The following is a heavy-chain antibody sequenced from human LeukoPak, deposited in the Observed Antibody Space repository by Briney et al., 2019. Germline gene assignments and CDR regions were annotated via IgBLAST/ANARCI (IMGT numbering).Heavy chain of an antibody. Sequence: GASVKVSCKASGYTFTSYDINWVRQATGQGLEWMGWMNPNSGNTGYAQKFQGRVTMTRNTSISTAYMELSSLRSEDTAVYYCARGPAYYYDSGGYYYEDYWGQGTLVTVSS. CDR3: ARGPAYYYDSGGYYYEDY. CDR1: GYTFTSYD. V-gene: IGHV1-8*01. CDR2: MNPNSGNT. J-gene: IGHJ4*02. D-gene: IGHD3-22*01.